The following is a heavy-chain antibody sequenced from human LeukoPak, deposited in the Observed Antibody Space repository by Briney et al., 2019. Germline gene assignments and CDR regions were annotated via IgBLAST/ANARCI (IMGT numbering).Heavy chain of an antibody. D-gene: IGHD4-11*01. CDR1: GYSFTSSW. J-gene: IGHJ4*02. CDR2: IDPSDSYT. CDR3: ARYLPFYSKYNFDY. V-gene: IGHV5-10-1*01. Sequence: GESLKISCKGPGYSFTSSWISWVRQMPGKGLEWMGTIDPSDSYTNYSPSFQGHVTVSADKSISTAYLQWSSLKASDTAMYFCARYLPFYSKYNFDYWGQGTLVTVSS.